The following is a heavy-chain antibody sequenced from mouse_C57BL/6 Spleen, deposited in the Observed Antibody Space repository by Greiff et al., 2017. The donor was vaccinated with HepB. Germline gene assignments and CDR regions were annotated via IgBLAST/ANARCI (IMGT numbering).Heavy chain of an antibody. Sequence: QVQLQQLGAELVLPGASVKLSCKASGYTFTSYGMHWVKQRPGQGLEWMGEIDPSDSYTNYNQKFKGKSTLTVDKSSSTAYMQLSSLTSEDSAVYYCASGGDYDGFAYWGQGTLVTVSA. D-gene: IGHD2-4*01. CDR3: ASGGDYDGFAY. V-gene: IGHV1-69*01. J-gene: IGHJ3*01. CDR1: GYTFTSYG. CDR2: IDPSDSYT.